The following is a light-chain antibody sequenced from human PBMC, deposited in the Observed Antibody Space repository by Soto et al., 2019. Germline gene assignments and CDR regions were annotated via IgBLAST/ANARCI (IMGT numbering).Light chain of an antibody. J-gene: IGKJ1*01. CDR2: GAS. CDR3: QQYGSLSWT. CDR1: QSVSSNY. Sequence: DIVLTPSPGTLSLSPGERATLSCRASQSVSSNYLAWYQQKPGQAPRLLIYGASTRATGVPDRFSGSGSGTDFTLTISRLEPEDFAVYHCQQYGSLSWTFGQGTKVDIK. V-gene: IGKV3-20*01.